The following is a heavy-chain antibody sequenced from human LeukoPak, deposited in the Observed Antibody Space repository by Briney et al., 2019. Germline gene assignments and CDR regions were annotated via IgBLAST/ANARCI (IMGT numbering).Heavy chain of an antibody. CDR2: IYYSGST. D-gene: IGHD6-13*01. J-gene: IGHJ4*02. CDR3: ASLTYSSSWYY. V-gene: IGHV4-39*01. Sequence: SETLSLTCTVSGGSISSSSYYWGWIRQPPGKGLEWIGSIYYSGSTYYNPSLKSRVTISVDTSKNQFSLKLSSVTAADTAVYYCASLTYSSSWYYWGQGTLVTVSS. CDR1: GGSISSSSYY.